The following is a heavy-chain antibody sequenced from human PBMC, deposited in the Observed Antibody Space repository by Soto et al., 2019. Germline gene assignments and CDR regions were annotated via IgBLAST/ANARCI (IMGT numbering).Heavy chain of an antibody. J-gene: IGHJ4*02. Sequence: AETLSLTCNVSGFAISRGYYWSWVRQPPGKGLEWIGSIYPSVSSYHNPSLESRLTLSIDTSKNQFTLKLASVTAADTALYYCAREKVGTTFFDNWGQGTQVTVSS. CDR1: GFAISRGYY. CDR2: IYPSVSS. D-gene: IGHD1-1*01. V-gene: IGHV4-38-2*02. CDR3: AREKVGTTFFDN.